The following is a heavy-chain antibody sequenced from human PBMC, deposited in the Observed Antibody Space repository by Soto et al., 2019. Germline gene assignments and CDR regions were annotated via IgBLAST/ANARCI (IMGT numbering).Heavy chain of an antibody. Sequence: PGGSLRLPGVGSGIAFTTYSIDWGRKAPGKGLEWVSSISSRRYINYADPVMGRFTISRDNAKNSVSLQMNSLRAEDTAVYYCAREYTAWPIAYGLDVWGQGTTVTVSS. J-gene: IGHJ6*02. CDR1: GIAFTTYS. V-gene: IGHV3-21*01. CDR3: AREYTAWPIAYGLDV. D-gene: IGHD2-2*02. CDR2: ISSRRYI.